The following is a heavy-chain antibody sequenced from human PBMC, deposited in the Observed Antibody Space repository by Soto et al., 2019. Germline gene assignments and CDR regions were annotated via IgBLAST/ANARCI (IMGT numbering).Heavy chain of an antibody. D-gene: IGHD6-13*01. Sequence: GGSLRLSCAASGFTFSSYSMNWVRQAPGKGLEWVSSISSSSSYMYYADSVKGRFTISRDNAKNSLYLLMNSLRAEDTAVYYCASNAGSSWYHAFDIWGQGTMVTVSS. V-gene: IGHV3-21*01. CDR1: GFTFSSYS. J-gene: IGHJ3*02. CDR3: ASNAGSSWYHAFDI. CDR2: ISSSSSYM.